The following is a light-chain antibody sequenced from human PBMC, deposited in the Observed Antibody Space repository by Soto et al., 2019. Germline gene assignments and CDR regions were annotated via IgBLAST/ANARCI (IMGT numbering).Light chain of an antibody. V-gene: IGKV3D-15*01. CDR1: QFVTSF. J-gene: IGKJ5*01. Sequence: EIVLTQSPGTLSLSPGERATLSCRASQFVTSFLAWYQQKPGQAPRLLIYGASSRATGIPDRFSGSGSGTEFTLTISSLQSEDFAVYYCQQYNNWPPITFGQGTRLEI. CDR2: GAS. CDR3: QQYNNWPPIT.